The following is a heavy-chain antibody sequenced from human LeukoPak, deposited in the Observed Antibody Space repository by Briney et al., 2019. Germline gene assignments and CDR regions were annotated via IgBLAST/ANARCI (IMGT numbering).Heavy chain of an antibody. CDR3: ARRGLRPNWFDP. CDR2: IYYSGST. CDR1: GGSTSSSSYY. D-gene: IGHD4-17*01. Sequence: KPSETLSLTCTVSGGSTSSSSYYWGWIRQPPGKGLEWIGSIYYSGSTYYNPSLKNRVTISVDTSKNQFSLKLSSVTAADTAVYYCARRGLRPNWFDPWGQGTLVTVSS. J-gene: IGHJ5*02. V-gene: IGHV4-39*01.